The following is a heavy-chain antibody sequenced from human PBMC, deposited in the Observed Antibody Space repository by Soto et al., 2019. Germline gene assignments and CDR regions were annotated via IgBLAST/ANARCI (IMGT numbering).Heavy chain of an antibody. Sequence: PSETLSLTCAVPGGSFTSNNWWTWVRQPPGQGLEWIGEIYRTGSTNYNPSLKSRVTISLDKSENQFSLKVTSLTAADTAVYYCESRDPGTSVDYWGQGTLVTVSS. J-gene: IGHJ4*02. CDR2: IYRTGST. V-gene: IGHV4-4*02. CDR1: GGSFTSNNW. CDR3: ESRDPGTSVDY. D-gene: IGHD1-7*01.